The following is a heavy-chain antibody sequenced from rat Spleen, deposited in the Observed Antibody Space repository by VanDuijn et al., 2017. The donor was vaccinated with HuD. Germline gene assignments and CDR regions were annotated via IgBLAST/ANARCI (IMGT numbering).Heavy chain of an antibody. CDR3: ARRHYGYTDYFDY. Sequence: EVQLVESGGGLVQPGRSLKLSCAASGFTFSDYYMAWVRQAPTKGLEWVATISYDGSSTYYRDSVKGRFTISRDNAKSTLYLQMDSPRSEDTATYYCARRHYGYTDYFDYWGQGVMVTVSS. D-gene: IGHD1-9*01. CDR2: ISYDGSST. CDR1: GFTFSDYY. J-gene: IGHJ2*01. V-gene: IGHV5-7*01.